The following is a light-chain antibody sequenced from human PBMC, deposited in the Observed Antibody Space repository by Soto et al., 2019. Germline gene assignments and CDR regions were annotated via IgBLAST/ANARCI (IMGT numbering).Light chain of an antibody. J-gene: IGLJ1*01. Sequence: QSALTQPPSASGSPGQSVTISCTGTSSDVGGYNYVSWYQQHPGKAPKLMIYEVSNRPSGVPDRFSGSKSGNTASLTVSGLQAEAEADYYCSSYAGSNILYVFGTGTKVTVL. CDR2: EVS. CDR1: SSDVGGYNY. V-gene: IGLV2-8*01. CDR3: SSYAGSNILYV.